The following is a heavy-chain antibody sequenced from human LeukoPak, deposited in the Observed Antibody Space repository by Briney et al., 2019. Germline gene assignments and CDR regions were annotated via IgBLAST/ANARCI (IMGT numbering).Heavy chain of an antibody. Sequence: GASLRLSCAASGFTLSSYEMNWVRRAPGKGLEWVSYISSSGNTIYYADSVKGRFTISRDNAKNSLYLQMNSLRAEDTAVYYCARGLRTDFWSGYYSYFDYWGQGTLVTVSS. D-gene: IGHD3-3*01. CDR3: ARGLRTDFWSGYYSYFDY. V-gene: IGHV3-48*03. CDR1: GFTLSSYE. CDR2: ISSSGNTI. J-gene: IGHJ4*02.